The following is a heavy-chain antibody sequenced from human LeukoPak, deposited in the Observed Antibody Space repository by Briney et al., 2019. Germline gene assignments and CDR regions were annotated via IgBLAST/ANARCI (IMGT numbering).Heavy chain of an antibody. V-gene: IGHV4-30-4*01. J-gene: IGHJ5*02. CDR3: ARYGSGSTWFDH. D-gene: IGHD3-10*01. CDR1: GGSISSDNYQ. Sequence: SETLSLTCTVSGGSISSDNYQWGWLRQPPGKGLEWIGYINYSGSTYYNPSLKSRVTISVNTSKNHFSLRLSSVTAADTAVYYCARYGSGSTWFDHWGQGTLVTVSS. CDR2: INYSGST.